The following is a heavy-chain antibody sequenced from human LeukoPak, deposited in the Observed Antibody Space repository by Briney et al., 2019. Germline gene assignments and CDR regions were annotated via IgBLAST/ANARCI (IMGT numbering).Heavy chain of an antibody. CDR1: GGSISSSSYY. V-gene: IGHV4-39*01. CDR2: IYYSGST. Sequence: SETLSLTCTVSGGSISSSSYYWGWIRQPPGKGLEWIGSIYYSGSTYYNPSHKSRVTISVDTSKNQFSLKLSSVTAADTAVYYCARSLSSAAGTHYWGQGTLVTVSS. CDR3: ARSLSSAAGTHY. D-gene: IGHD6-13*01. J-gene: IGHJ4*02.